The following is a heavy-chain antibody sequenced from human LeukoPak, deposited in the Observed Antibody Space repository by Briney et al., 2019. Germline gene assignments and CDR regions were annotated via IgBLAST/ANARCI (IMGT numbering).Heavy chain of an antibody. CDR3: VRDVRGIGQDYYYMDV. CDR2: INKDGRST. D-gene: IGHD3/OR15-3a*01. Sequence: GGSLRLSCAASGMIFNNHWMHWVRQAPGKGLVWVARINKDGRSTTYADSVKGRFTISRDNAKNTLSLQMNSLRAEDTALYYCVRDVRGIGQDYYYMDVWGKETTVTVSS. J-gene: IGHJ6*03. CDR1: GMIFNNHW. V-gene: IGHV3-74*01.